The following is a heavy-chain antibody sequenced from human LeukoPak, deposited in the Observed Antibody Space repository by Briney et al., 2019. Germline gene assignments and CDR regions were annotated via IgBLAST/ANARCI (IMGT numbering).Heavy chain of an antibody. V-gene: IGHV3-23*01. J-gene: IGHJ4*02. CDR3: AKDRGYYVDTGTIYF. Sequence: GGSLRLSCAASGLSFSAHAMHWVRQAPGMGLEWVSGVGGGGQRTHYADSVKGRFTISRDNSKNTLYLQMNSVRAEDTAIYYCAKDRGYYVDTGTIYFWGQGSLVTVSS. CDR2: VGGGGQRT. CDR1: GLSFSAHA. D-gene: IGHD2-15*01.